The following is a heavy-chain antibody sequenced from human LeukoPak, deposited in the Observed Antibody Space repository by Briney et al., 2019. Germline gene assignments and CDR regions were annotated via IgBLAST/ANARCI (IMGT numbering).Heavy chain of an antibody. V-gene: IGHV4-34*01. Sequence: SETLSLTCAVCGGSFSGYYWSWLRQPPGKGLEWIGEINHSGSSNYNPPLKSRVTISVDTSKNQFSLKLSSVTAADTAVYYCARLSITIFYPHYMDVWGKGTTVTVSS. J-gene: IGHJ6*03. CDR2: INHSGSS. CDR1: GGSFSGYY. D-gene: IGHD3-9*01. CDR3: ARLSITIFYPHYMDV.